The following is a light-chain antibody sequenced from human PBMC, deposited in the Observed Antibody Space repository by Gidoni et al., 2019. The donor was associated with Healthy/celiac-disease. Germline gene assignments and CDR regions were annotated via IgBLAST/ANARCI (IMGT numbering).Light chain of an antibody. CDR3: QQYNNWPSWT. J-gene: IGKJ1*01. CDR2: GAS. CDR1: QSVSSN. V-gene: IGKV3-15*01. Sequence: EILMTQPPATLSVSPGESATLSCRASQSVSSNLAWYQQKPGQAPRLLIYGASTRATGIPARFSGSGSGTEFTLTISSLQSEDFAVYYCQQYNNWPSWTFGQGTKVEIK.